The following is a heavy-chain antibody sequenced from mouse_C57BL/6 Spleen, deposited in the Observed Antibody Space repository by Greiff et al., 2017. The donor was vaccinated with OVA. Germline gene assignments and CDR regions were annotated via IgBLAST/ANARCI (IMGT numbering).Heavy chain of an antibody. D-gene: IGHD1-1*01. V-gene: IGHV1-26*01. J-gene: IGHJ2*01. CDR3: ARNDGPYYCDY. CDR1: GYTFTDYY. CDR2: INPNNGGT. Sequence: EVQLQQSGPELVKPGASVKISCKASGYTFTDYYMNWVKQSHGKSLEWIGDINPNNGGTSYNQKFKGKATLTVYKSSSTAYMELRSLTSEDSAVYYCARNDGPYYCDYWGQGTTLTVSS.